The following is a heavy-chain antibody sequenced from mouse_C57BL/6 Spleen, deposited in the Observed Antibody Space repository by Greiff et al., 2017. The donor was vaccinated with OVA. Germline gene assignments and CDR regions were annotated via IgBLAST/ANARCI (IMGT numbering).Heavy chain of an antibody. V-gene: IGHV1-81*01. CDR3: AKRIYYDYDEDYYAMDY. J-gene: IGHJ4*01. Sequence: QVHVKQSGAELARPGASVKLSCKASGYTFTSYGISWVKQRTGQGLEWIGEIYPRSGNTYYNEKFKGKATLTADKSSSTAYMELRSLTSEDSAVYFCAKRIYYDYDEDYYAMDYWGQGTSVTVSS. CDR2: IYPRSGNT. CDR1: GYTFTSYG. D-gene: IGHD2-4*01.